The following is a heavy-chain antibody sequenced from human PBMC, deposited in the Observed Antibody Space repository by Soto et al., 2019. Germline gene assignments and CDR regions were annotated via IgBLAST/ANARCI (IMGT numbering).Heavy chain of an antibody. Sequence: SETLSLTCTVSGGSISNYYWNWIRQPPGKGLEWIGYIYYSGSTNYNPSLKSRVNISVATSKNQFSMKLISVTAADTAVYYCARSVINDYWGQGTLVTVS. CDR2: IYYSGST. CDR1: GGSISNYY. D-gene: IGHD3-10*01. V-gene: IGHV4-59*01. J-gene: IGHJ4*02. CDR3: ARSVINDY.